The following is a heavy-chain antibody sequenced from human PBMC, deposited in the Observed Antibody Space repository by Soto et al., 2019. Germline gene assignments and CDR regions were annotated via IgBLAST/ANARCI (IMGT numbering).Heavy chain of an antibody. CDR1: GFTFSSYA. D-gene: IGHD3-22*01. Sequence: EVQLLESGGGLVQPGGSLRLSCAASGFTFSSYAMSWVRQAPGKGLEWVSAISGSGGSTYYADSVKGRFTISRDNSKNTLYLQMNSLRAEDTDVYYCAKAPPRGLVVAKQNWFDPWGQGTLVTVSS. CDR2: ISGSGGST. J-gene: IGHJ5*02. V-gene: IGHV3-23*01. CDR3: AKAPPRGLVVAKQNWFDP.